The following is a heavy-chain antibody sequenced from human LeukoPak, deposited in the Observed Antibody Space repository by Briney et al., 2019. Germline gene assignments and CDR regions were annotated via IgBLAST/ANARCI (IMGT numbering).Heavy chain of an antibody. CDR1: GGSISSSSYY. CDR3: ASKLTAVAGYFDC. V-gene: IGHV4-39*07. J-gene: IGHJ4*02. Sequence: ETLSLTCTVSGGSISSSSYYWGWIRQPPGKGLEWIGSIYNGRSTYYNPSLKSRVTISVDTSKSQFSLKLSSVTAADTAVYYCASKLTAVAGYFDCWGQGTLVTVSS. D-gene: IGHD6-19*01. CDR2: IYNGRST.